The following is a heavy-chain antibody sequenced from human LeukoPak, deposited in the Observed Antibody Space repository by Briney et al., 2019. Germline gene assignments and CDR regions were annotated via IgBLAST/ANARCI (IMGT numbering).Heavy chain of an antibody. CDR2: ISSSSTYI. D-gene: IGHD3-3*01. CDR3: ARAPAMILRPNYMDV. CDR1: GFTFSSYS. Sequence: GGSLRLSCVVSGFTFSSYSMNWVRQAPGKGLEWVSFISSSSTYIYYADSMKGRFTISRDDAKSSLYPQMNSLRAEDTAVYYCARAPAMILRPNYMDVWGKGTTVTVSS. V-gene: IGHV3-21*01. J-gene: IGHJ6*03.